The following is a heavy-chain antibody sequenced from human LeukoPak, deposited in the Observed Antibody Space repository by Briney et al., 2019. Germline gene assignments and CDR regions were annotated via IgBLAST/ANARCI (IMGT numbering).Heavy chain of an antibody. Sequence: GGSLRLSCAASGFTFSSYSMHWVRQVPGKGLQWLTLISYHGSNKDYTDSVKGRFIISRDNSKNTLFLQMNSLRTEDTAIYFCARSPERLGQGYLDSWGQGTLVTVSS. D-gene: IGHD3/OR15-3a*01. J-gene: IGHJ4*02. V-gene: IGHV3-30*04. CDR1: GFTFSSYS. CDR3: ARSPERLGQGYLDS. CDR2: ISYHGSNK.